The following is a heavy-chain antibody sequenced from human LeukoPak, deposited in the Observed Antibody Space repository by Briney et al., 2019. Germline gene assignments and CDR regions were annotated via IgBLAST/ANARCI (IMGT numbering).Heavy chain of an antibody. CDR3: ARVVLSTTKTYYDYVWGSYRSDAFDI. D-gene: IGHD3-16*02. CDR1: GGSISSYY. Sequence: KPSETLSLTCTVSGGSISSYYWSWIRQPAGKGLEWIGRIYTSGSTNYNPSLKSRVTMSADTSKNQFSLKLSSVTAADTAVYYCARVVLSTTKTYYDYVWGSYRSDAFDIWGQGTMVTVSS. CDR2: IYTSGST. J-gene: IGHJ3*02. V-gene: IGHV4-4*07.